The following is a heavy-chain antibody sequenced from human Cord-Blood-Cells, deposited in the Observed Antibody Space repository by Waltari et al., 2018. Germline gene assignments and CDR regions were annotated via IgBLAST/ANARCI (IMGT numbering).Heavy chain of an antibody. CDR3: ARVRVSGDRYFDL. CDR2: IYTSGST. CDR1: GGSISSGSYY. V-gene: IGHV4-61*09. J-gene: IGHJ2*01. D-gene: IGHD7-27*01. Sequence: QVQLQESGPGLVKPSQTLSLTCTVSGGSISSGSYYWSWYRQPAGKGLEWIGYIYTSGSTNYNPSLKSRVTISVDTSKNQFSPKLSSVTAADTAVYYCARVRVSGDRYFDLWGRGTLVTVSS.